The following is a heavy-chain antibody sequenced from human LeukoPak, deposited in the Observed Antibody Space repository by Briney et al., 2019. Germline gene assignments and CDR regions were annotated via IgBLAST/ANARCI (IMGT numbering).Heavy chain of an antibody. V-gene: IGHV4-59*12. CDR1: GGSISSYY. CDR3: ASLRVRGVITPPGYMDV. CDR2: IYYSGST. Sequence: SETLSLTCTVSGGSISSYYWSWIRQPPGKGLEWIGYIYYSGSTNYNPSLKSRVTISVDTSKNQFSLKLSSVTAADTAVYYCASLRVRGVITPPGYMDVWGKGTTVTVSS. J-gene: IGHJ6*03. D-gene: IGHD3-10*01.